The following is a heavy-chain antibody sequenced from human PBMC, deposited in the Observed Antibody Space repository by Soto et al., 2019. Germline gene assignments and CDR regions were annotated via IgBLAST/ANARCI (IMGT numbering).Heavy chain of an antibody. CDR1: GFTFSSYS. V-gene: IGHV3-21*06. J-gene: IGHJ3*01. CDR3: LRGGRGYTREDVVDV. D-gene: IGHD2-2*02. Sequence: EVQLVESGGGLVKPGGSLRLSCVDSGFTFSSYSMNWVRQAPGKGLEWVASISSRSSVIWYADSLKGRFTISRDNAKNSLSLQMNSLRAENTAVYYCLRGGRGYTREDVVDVWGQGTMVTVSS. CDR2: ISSRSSVI.